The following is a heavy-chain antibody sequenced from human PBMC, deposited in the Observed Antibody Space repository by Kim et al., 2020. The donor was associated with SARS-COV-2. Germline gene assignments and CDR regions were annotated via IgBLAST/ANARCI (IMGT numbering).Heavy chain of an antibody. J-gene: IGHJ6*02. CDR2: INPNSGGT. CDR3: ARDRGLLWFGESTGGLYGMDV. D-gene: IGHD3-10*01. Sequence: ASVKVSCKASGYTFTGYYMHWVRQAPGQGLEWMGWINPNSGGTNYAQKFQGRVTMTRDTSISTAYMELSRLRSDDTAVYYCARDRGLLWFGESTGGLYGMDVWGQGTTVTVSS. V-gene: IGHV1-2*02. CDR1: GYTFTGYY.